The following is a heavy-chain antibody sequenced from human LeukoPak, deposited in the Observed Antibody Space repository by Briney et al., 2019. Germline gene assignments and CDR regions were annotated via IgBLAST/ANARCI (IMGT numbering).Heavy chain of an antibody. Sequence: GASVKVSCTASGYTFSYYDINWVRQATGQGLEWMGSVSPNSGDAVYAQKFQGRVAMTRSTSTSTAYMELTSLRPDDTAVYYCATIDFRSGYYMFGRGGNWGQGTLLIVSS. V-gene: IGHV1-8*01. CDR3: ATIDFRSGYYMFGRGGN. CDR1: GYTFSYYD. D-gene: IGHD3-3*01. CDR2: VSPNSGDA. J-gene: IGHJ4*02.